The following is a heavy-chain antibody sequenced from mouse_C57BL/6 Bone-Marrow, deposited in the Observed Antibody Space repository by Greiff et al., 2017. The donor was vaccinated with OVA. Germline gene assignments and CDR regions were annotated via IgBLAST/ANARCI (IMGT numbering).Heavy chain of an antibody. CDR2: IRSKSSNYAT. CDR1: GFTFNTYA. Sequence: EVQLVESGGGLVQPKGSLKLSCAASGFTFNTYAMHWVRQAPGKGLEWVARIRSKSSNYATYYADSVKDRFTISRDDSQSMLYLQMNNQTTEDTAMDYCVRDLRPRRRFAYWGQGTLVTVSA. V-gene: IGHV10-3*01. J-gene: IGHJ3*01. CDR3: VRDLRPRRRFAY.